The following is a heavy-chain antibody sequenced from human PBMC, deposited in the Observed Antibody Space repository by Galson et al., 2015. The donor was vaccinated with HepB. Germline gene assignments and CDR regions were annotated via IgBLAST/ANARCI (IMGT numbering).Heavy chain of an antibody. Sequence: PALVKPTQTLTLTCTFSGFSLSTSGMCVSWIRQPPGKALEWLARIDWDDDKYYSTSLKTRLTISKDTSKNQVVLTMTNMDPVDTATYYCARILCGEKGTANWGSPYYYYGMDVWGQGTTVTVSS. CDR3: ARILCGEKGTANWGSPYYYYGMDV. J-gene: IGHJ6*02. CDR2: IDWDDDK. V-gene: IGHV2-70*11. CDR1: GFSLSTSGMC. D-gene: IGHD7-27*01.